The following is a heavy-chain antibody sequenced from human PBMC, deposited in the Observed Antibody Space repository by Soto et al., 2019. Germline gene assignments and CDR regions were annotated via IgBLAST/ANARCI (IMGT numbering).Heavy chain of an antibody. CDR3: AREAGTTRYYGMDV. J-gene: IGHJ6*02. CDR1: GFTFSSYG. D-gene: IGHD1-7*01. CDR2: IWYDGSNN. V-gene: IGHV3-33*01. Sequence: GGSLRLSCAASGFTFSSYGMHWVRQAPGKGLEWVAVIWYDGSNNYYADSVKGRFTISRDNSKNTLYLQMNSLRAEDTAVYYCAREAGTTRYYGMDVWGQGTTVTV.